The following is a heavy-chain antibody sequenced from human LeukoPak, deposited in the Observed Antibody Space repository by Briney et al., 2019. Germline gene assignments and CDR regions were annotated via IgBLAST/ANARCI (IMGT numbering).Heavy chain of an antibody. CDR1: GGSFSGYY. J-gene: IGHJ5*02. V-gene: IGHV4-34*01. CDR2: INHSGNT. CDR3: ARDFGSWFDP. Sequence: SETLSLTCAVYGGSFSGYYWSWIRQPPGKGLEWIGEINHSGNTNYNPSLKSRVTISVDTSKNQFSLKLSSVTAADTAVYYCARDFGSWFDPWGQGTLVTVSS. D-gene: IGHD3-16*01.